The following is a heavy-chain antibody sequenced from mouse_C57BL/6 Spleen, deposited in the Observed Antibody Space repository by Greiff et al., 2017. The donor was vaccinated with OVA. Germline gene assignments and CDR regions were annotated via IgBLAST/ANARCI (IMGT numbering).Heavy chain of an antibody. CDR3: ARPLYGSGTYAMDY. CDR1: GFTFSDYG. CDR2: ISSGSSTI. V-gene: IGHV5-17*01. D-gene: IGHD1-1*01. J-gene: IGHJ4*01. Sequence: EVLLVESGGGLVKPGGSLKLSCAASGFTFSDYGMHWVRQAPEKGLEWVAYISSGSSTIYYADTVKGRFTISRDNAKNTLFLQMTSLRSEDTAMYYCARPLYGSGTYAMDYWGQGTSVTVSS.